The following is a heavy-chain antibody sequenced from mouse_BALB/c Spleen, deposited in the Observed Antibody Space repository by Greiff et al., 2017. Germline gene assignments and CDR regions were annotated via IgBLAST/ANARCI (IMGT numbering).Heavy chain of an antibody. D-gene: IGHD2-3*01. Sequence: DVKLQESGPGLVKPSQSLSLTCSVTGYSITSGYYWNWIRQFPGNKLEWMGYISYDGSNNYNPSLKNRISITRDTSKNQFFLKLNSVTTEDTATYYCAREYDGYYDAMDYWGQGTSVTVSS. CDR3: AREYDGYYDAMDY. CDR1: GYSITSGYY. J-gene: IGHJ4*01. CDR2: ISYDGSN. V-gene: IGHV3-6*02.